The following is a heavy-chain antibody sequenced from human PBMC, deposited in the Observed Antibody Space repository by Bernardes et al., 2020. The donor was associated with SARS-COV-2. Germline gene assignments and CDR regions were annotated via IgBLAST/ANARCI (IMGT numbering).Heavy chain of an antibody. Sequence: ASVKVSCKVSESTLSALSMPWGRQPPVKGLEWMGVFIPEVGAASYARNFLGRFTMTADTSTYPSDMELRSLRSEDPAVYYCTTSLSLTVVVYAFDIWGQGTTVIVSS. J-gene: IGHJ3*02. D-gene: IGHD3-22*01. CDR3: TTSLSLTVVVYAFDI. V-gene: IGHV1-24*01. CDR1: ESTLSALS. CDR2: FIPEVGAA.